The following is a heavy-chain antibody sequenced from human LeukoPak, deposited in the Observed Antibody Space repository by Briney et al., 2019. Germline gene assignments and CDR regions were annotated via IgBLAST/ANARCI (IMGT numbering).Heavy chain of an antibody. CDR3: ARGGPYCSSTSCYNWFDP. CDR2: MNPNSGNT. V-gene: IGHV1-8*01. Sequence: ASVKVSCKASGYTFTSYDINWVRQATGQGLEWMGWMNPNSGNTGYAQKFQGRVTMTRNTSISTAYMELSSLRSEDTAVYYYARGGPYCSSTSCYNWFDPWGQGTLVTVSS. D-gene: IGHD2-2*01. CDR1: GYTFTSYD. J-gene: IGHJ5*02.